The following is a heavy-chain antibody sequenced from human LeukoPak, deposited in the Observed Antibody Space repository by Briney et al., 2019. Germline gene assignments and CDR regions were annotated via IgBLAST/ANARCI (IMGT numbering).Heavy chain of an antibody. CDR3: ARRKGDGYNSPFDY. CDR1: GYSFPNYW. CDR2: IYPADSDT. Sequence: GESLKISCKGSGYSFPNYWIGRVRQLPGQGLEWMGIIYPADSDTRYSPAFQGQVTTSADKSINTAYLQWTSLKASDTAMYYCARRKGDGYNSPFDYWGQGTLVTVSS. D-gene: IGHD5-24*01. V-gene: IGHV5-51*01. J-gene: IGHJ4*02.